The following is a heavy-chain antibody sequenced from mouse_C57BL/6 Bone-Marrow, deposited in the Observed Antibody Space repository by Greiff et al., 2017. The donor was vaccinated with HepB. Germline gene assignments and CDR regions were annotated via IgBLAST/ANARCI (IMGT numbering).Heavy chain of an antibody. CDR2: INYDGSST. D-gene: IGHD1-1*01. V-gene: IGHV5-16*01. CDR1: GFTFSDYY. J-gene: IGHJ1*03. Sequence: EVKLVESEGGLVQPGSSMKLSCTASGFTFSDYYMAWVRQVPEKGLEWVANINYDGSSTYYLDSLKSRFIISRDNAKNILYLQMSSLKSEDTATYYCARDYGSSGGYFDVWGTGTTVTVSS. CDR3: ARDYGSSGGYFDV.